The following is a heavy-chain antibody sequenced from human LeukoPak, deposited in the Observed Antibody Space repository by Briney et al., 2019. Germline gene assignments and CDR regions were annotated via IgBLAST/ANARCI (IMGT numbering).Heavy chain of an antibody. J-gene: IGHJ4*02. CDR2: IYYSGST. CDR3: ATQGGYYYDSSGYQFDY. Sequence: SETLSLTCAVSGGSISSSNWWSWVRQPPGKGLEWIGYIYYSGSTNYNPSLKSRVTISVDTSKNQFSLKLSSVTAADTAVYYCATQGGYYYDSSGYQFDYWGQGTLVTVSS. CDR1: GGSISSSNW. V-gene: IGHV4-4*02. D-gene: IGHD3-22*01.